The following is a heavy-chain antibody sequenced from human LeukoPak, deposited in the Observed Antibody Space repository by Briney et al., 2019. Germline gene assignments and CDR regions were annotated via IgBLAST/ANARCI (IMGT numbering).Heavy chain of an antibody. CDR2: IYHSGST. CDR3: AREYTLYRSGWFLDY. CDR1: GYSISSGYY. Sequence: SETLSLTCTVSGYSISSGYYWGWIRQPPGKGLEWIGSIYHSGSTYYNPSLKSRVTISVDTSKNQFSLKLSSVTAADTAVYYCAREYTLYRSGWFLDYWGQGTVVTVSS. D-gene: IGHD6-19*01. J-gene: IGHJ4*02. V-gene: IGHV4-38-2*02.